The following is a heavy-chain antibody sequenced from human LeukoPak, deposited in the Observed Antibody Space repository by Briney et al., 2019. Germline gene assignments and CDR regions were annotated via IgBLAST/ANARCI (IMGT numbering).Heavy chain of an antibody. V-gene: IGHV4-39*07. CDR1: GGSISSSSYY. CDR2: IYYSGST. CDR3: ARRPKYYDFWSGYPSGYYYYMDV. J-gene: IGHJ6*03. Sequence: TSETLSLTCTVSGGSISSSSYYWGWIRQPPGKGLEWIGSIYYSGSTYYNPSLKSRVTISVDTSKNQFSLKLSSVTAADTAVYYCARRPKYYDFWSGYPSGYYYYMDVWGKGTTVTVSS. D-gene: IGHD3-3*01.